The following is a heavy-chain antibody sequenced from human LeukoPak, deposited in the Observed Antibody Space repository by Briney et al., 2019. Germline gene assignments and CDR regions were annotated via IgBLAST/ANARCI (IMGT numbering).Heavy chain of an antibody. CDR1: GFTFSDYY. CDR3: ARQTKYYYGSGSHIYYFDY. Sequence: PGGSLRLSCAASGFTFSDYYMSWIRQAPGKGLEWVSYISSSGSTIYYADSVKGRFTISRDNAKNSLYLQMNSLRAEDTAVYYCARQTKYYYGSGSHIYYFDYWGQGTLVTVSS. J-gene: IGHJ4*02. D-gene: IGHD3-10*01. V-gene: IGHV3-11*01. CDR2: ISSSGSTI.